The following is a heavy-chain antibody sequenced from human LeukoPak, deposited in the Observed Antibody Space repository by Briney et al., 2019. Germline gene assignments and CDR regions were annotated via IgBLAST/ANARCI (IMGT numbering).Heavy chain of an antibody. CDR3: ARAAHCSSTSCKRAGYFDL. D-gene: IGHD2-2*01. Sequence: PGGSLRLSCAASGFTFSSYDMHWVRQATGKGREWVSAMGTAGDTYYPGSVKGRFTISRENAKNSLYLQMNSLRAGDTAVYYCARAAHCSSTSCKRAGYFDLWGRGTLVTVSS. CDR1: GFTFSSYD. J-gene: IGHJ2*01. V-gene: IGHV3-13*01. CDR2: MGTAGDT.